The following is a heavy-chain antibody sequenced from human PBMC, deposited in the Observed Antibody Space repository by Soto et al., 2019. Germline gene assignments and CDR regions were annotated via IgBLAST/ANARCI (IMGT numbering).Heavy chain of an antibody. D-gene: IGHD1-26*01. J-gene: IGHJ4*02. CDR3: ARDISPQWELLFGEYYFDY. Sequence: ASVKVSCKASGYTFTSYDINWVRQATGQGLEWMGWISAYNGNTNYAQKLQGRVTMTTDTSTSTAYMELRSLRSDDTAVYYCARDISPQWELLFGEYYFDYWGQGTLVTVSS. CDR2: ISAYNGNT. V-gene: IGHV1-18*01. CDR1: GYTFTSYD.